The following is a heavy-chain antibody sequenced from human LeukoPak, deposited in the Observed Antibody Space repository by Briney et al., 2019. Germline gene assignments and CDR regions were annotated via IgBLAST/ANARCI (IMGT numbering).Heavy chain of an antibody. V-gene: IGHV3-53*01. CDR3: ARINRGNYFLDY. CDR2: IYGDNAT. CDR1: GFIVSSNY. J-gene: IGHJ4*02. D-gene: IGHD1-26*01. Sequence: GSPRLSCAASGFIVSSNYMTWVRQAPGKGLEWVSLIYGDNATYYADSVKGRFTISRDSSKNTLFVQMTSLRVEDTAVYYCARINRGNYFLDYWGQGTLVTVSS.